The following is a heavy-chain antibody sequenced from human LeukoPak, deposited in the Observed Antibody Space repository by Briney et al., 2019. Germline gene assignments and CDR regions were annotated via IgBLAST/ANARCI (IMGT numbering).Heavy chain of an antibody. CDR1: GFTFDDYG. D-gene: IGHD3-22*01. J-gene: IGHJ4*02. CDR2: ISGSGGST. CDR3: AKKGVASIGPSHFDY. Sequence: GGSLRLSCAASGFTFDDYGMSWVRQAPGKGLEWVSGISGSGGSTYYADSVKGRFTISRDNSKNTLYLQMNSLRAEDTAVYYCAKKGVASIGPSHFDYWGQGTLVTVSS. V-gene: IGHV3-23*01.